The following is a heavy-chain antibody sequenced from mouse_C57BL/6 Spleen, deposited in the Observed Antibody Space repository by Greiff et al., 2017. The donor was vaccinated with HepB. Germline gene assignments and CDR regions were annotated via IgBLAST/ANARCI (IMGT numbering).Heavy chain of an antibody. V-gene: IGHV1-4*01. J-gene: IGHJ2*01. Sequence: QVQLQQSGAELARPGASVKMSCKASGYTFTSYTMHWVNQRPGQGLEWIGYINPSSGYTKYNQKFKDKATLTADKSSSTAYMQLSSLTSEDSAVYYCARPTEEHFDDWGQGTTLTVAS. CDR2: INPSSGYT. CDR3: ARPTEEHFDD. CDR1: GYTFTSYT.